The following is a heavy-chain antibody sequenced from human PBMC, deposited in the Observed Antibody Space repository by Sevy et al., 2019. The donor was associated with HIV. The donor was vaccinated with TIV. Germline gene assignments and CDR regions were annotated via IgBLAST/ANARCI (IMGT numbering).Heavy chain of an antibody. CDR2: ISYDGSNK. V-gene: IGHV3-30-3*01. Sequence: GGSLRLSCAASGFTFSSYAMHWVRQAPGKGLEWVAVISYDGSNKYYADSVKGRFTISRDNSKNTLYLQMNSLRAEDTAVYYCARECYYDSSGFSTDYWGQRTLVTVSS. CDR1: GFTFSSYA. CDR3: ARECYYDSSGFSTDY. J-gene: IGHJ4*02. D-gene: IGHD3-22*01.